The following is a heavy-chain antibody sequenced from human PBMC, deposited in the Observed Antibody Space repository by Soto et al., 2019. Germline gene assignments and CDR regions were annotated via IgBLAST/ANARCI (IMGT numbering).Heavy chain of an antibody. V-gene: IGHV3-30*03. CDR2: ISYDASNK. CDR1: GFTFSSYA. CDR3: ASSSGWGIHY. Sequence: QVQLVESGGTVVQPGRSLRLSCAASGFTFSSYALHWVRQAPGKGLEWVTLISYDASNKYYGNSVKGRFTISRDNSKNTLYLEMDSQRVEDSAVYYCASSSGWGIHYWGQGTLVIVSS. J-gene: IGHJ4*02. D-gene: IGHD6-19*01.